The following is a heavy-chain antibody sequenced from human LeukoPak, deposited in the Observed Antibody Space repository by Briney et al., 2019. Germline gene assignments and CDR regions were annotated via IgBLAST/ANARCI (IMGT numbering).Heavy chain of an antibody. J-gene: IGHJ4*02. CDR3: ARDRVGSGWFDY. D-gene: IGHD6-19*01. V-gene: IGHV4-4*07. CDR2: IYTSGST. Sequence: PSETLSPTCTVSGGSISSYYCNWIRQPAGKGLEWIGRIYTSGSTNYNPSLKSRVTMSVDTSKNQFSLKLRSVTAADTAVYYCARDRVGSGWFDYWGQGTLVTVSS. CDR1: GGSISSYY.